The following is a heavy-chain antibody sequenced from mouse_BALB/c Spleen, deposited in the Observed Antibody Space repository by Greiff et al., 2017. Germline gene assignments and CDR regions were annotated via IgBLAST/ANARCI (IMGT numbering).Heavy chain of an antibody. Sequence: VQLQQSGTVLARPGASVKMSCKASGYSFTSYWMHWVKQRPGQGLEWIGAIYPGNSDTSYNQKFKGKATLTAVTSASTAYMELSSLTNEDSAVYCCTRSFTLLGWLAYWGQGTLVTVSA. J-gene: IGHJ3*01. D-gene: IGHD2-1*01. CDR3: TRSFTLLGWLAY. CDR1: GYSFTSYW. CDR2: IYPGNSDT. V-gene: IGHV1-5*01.